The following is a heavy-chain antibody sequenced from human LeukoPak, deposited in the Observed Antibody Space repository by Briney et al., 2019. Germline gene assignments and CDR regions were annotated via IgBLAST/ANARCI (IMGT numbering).Heavy chain of an antibody. Sequence: GGSLRLSCAASGFTFSSTAMSWVRQAPGKGLEWVSSISSSSSDKYYADSVKGRFTISRDNAKNSLYLQLNSLRAEDTAIYYCARVEGYCSGGSCYGMDVWGQGTTVTVSS. J-gene: IGHJ6*02. CDR2: ISSSSSDK. D-gene: IGHD2-15*01. CDR1: GFTFSSTA. CDR3: ARVEGYCSGGSCYGMDV. V-gene: IGHV3-21*01.